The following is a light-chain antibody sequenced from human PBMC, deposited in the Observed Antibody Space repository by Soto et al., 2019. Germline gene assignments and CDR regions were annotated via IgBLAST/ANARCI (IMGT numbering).Light chain of an antibody. V-gene: IGLV1-44*01. CDR1: SSNIGSSA. CDR2: SNN. J-gene: IGLJ1*01. Sequence: QSVLTQPPSASGTPGQRVAISCSGSSSNIGSSAVNWYQQFPRSAPKLLIYSNNQRPSGVPDRISGSRSGTSASLAISGLQSEDEADYYCEAWDDTLNGHVFGTGTKLTVL. CDR3: EAWDDTLNGHV.